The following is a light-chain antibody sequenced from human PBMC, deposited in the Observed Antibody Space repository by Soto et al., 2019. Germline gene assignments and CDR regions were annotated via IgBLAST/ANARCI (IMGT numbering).Light chain of an antibody. CDR3: QQRSNRPPMYT. CDR1: QSVSSY. J-gene: IGKJ2*01. Sequence: ETVLTQSPATLSLSPGERATLSCRASQSVSSYLAWYQQKPGQAPRLLIYDASNRATGIPARFSGSGSGTGFILTISSLEPEDSAVYYCQQRSNRPPMYTFGQGTKLEIK. V-gene: IGKV3-11*01. CDR2: DAS.